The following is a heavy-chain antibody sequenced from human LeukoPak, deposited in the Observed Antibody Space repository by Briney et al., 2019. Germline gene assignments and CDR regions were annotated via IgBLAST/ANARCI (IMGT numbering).Heavy chain of an antibody. Sequence: SETLSLTCTVSGGSISSGSYYWSWIRQPAGKGLEWIGRIYTSGSTNYNPSLKSRVTISADTSKNQLSLKLSSVTAADTAVYYCARDRYDFWSGYYDYWGQGTLVTVSS. J-gene: IGHJ4*02. V-gene: IGHV4-61*02. CDR1: GGSISSGSYY. D-gene: IGHD3-3*01. CDR2: IYTSGST. CDR3: ARDRYDFWSGYYDY.